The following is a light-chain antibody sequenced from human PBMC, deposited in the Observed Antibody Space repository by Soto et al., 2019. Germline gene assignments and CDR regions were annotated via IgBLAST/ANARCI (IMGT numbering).Light chain of an antibody. CDR1: QSVSSN. V-gene: IGKV3D-15*01. J-gene: IGKJ1*01. CDR3: QQYNNWPPWT. Sequence: EIVMTQSPGTLSVSPGERATLSCRASQSVSSNLAWYQQKPGQAPRLLISGASTRATGIPDRFSGSGSGTEFTLIISSLQSEDFAVYYCQQYNNWPPWTFGHVTKVEIK. CDR2: GAS.